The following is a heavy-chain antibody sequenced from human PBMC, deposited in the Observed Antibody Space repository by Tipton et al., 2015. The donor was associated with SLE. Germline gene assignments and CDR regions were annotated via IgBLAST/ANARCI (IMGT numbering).Heavy chain of an antibody. Sequence: SLRLSCAASGFTLSSYAMTWVRQAPGKGLEWVSIIYSGGSTYYADSVKGRFTVSRGTPKNTLYLQMSSLRPEDTAVYYCAKNAEKHCGGDCSPFDYWGQGTLVTVSS. CDR3: AKNAEKHCGGDCSPFDY. CDR2: IYSGGST. D-gene: IGHD2-21*01. J-gene: IGHJ4*02. CDR1: GFTLSSYA. V-gene: IGHV3-23*03.